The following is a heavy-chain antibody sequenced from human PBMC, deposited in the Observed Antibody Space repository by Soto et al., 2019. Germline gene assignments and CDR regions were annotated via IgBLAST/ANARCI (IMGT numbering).Heavy chain of an antibody. Sequence: GGSLRLSCAASGFTFSSYAMSWVRQAPGKGLEWVSAISGSGGSTYYADSLQGRFTISRDNSKNTLYLQMNSLRAEDTAVYYCATFDIVVVPAAIGRFLEWLNDAFDIWGQGTMVTVSS. CDR3: ATFDIVVVPAAIGRFLEWLNDAFDI. CDR2: ISGSGGST. D-gene: IGHD2-2*01. CDR1: GFTFSSYA. V-gene: IGHV3-23*01. J-gene: IGHJ3*02.